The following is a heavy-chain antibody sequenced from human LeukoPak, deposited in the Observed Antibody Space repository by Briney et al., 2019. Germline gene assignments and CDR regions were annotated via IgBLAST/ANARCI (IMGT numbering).Heavy chain of an antibody. J-gene: IGHJ4*02. CDR3: ARGVLLWFGESYYFDY. Sequence: PSETLSLTCAVDGGSFSGYYWSWIRQPPGKGLEWIGEINHSGSTNYNPSLKSRVTISVDTSKNQFSLKLSSVTAADTAVYYCARGVLLWFGESYYFDYWGQGTLVTVSS. CDR2: INHSGST. CDR1: GGSFSGYY. D-gene: IGHD3-10*01. V-gene: IGHV4-34*01.